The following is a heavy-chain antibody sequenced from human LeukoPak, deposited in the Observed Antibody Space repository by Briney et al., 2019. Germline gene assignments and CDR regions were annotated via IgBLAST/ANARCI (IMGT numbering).Heavy chain of an antibody. J-gene: IGHJ4*02. V-gene: IGHV1-24*01. CDR1: GYTLTELS. CDR2: FDPEDGET. Sequence: ASVKVSCKVSGYTLTELSMHWVRQAPGKGLEWRGGFDPEDGETIYAQKFQGRVTMTEDTSTDTAYMELSSLRSEDTAVYYCATAYIAVAGSIDYWGQGTLVTVSS. CDR3: ATAYIAVAGSIDY. D-gene: IGHD6-19*01.